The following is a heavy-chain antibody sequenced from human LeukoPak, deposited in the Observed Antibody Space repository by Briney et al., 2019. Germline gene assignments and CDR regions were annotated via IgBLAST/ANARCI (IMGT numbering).Heavy chain of an antibody. CDR1: GYTFTSYD. D-gene: IGHD3-10*01. V-gene: IGHV1-8*01. CDR2: MNPNSGNT. J-gene: IGHJ4*02. CDR3: AKGTYYYGSGSYPFDY. Sequence: ASVKVSCKASGYTFTSYDINWVRQATGQGLEWMGWMNPNSGNTGYAQKFQGRVTMTRNTSISTAYMELSSLRAEDTAVYYCAKGTYYYGSGSYPFDYWGQGTLVTVSS.